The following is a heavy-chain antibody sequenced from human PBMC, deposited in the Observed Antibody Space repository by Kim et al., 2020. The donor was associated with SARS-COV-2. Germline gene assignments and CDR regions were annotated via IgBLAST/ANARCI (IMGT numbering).Heavy chain of an antibody. CDR2: FDPEDGET. J-gene: IGHJ4*02. V-gene: IGHV1-24*01. Sequence: ASVKVSCKVSGYTLTELSMHWVRQAPGKGLEWMGGFDPEDGETIYAQKFQGRVTMTEDTCTDTAYMELSSLRSEDTAVYYCATSFAYCGGDCYSLFGYWGQGTLVTVSS. D-gene: IGHD2-21*02. CDR3: ATSFAYCGGDCYSLFGY. CDR1: GYTLTELS.